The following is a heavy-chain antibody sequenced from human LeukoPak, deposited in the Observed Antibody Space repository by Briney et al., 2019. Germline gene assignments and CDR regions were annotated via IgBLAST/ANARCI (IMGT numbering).Heavy chain of an antibody. V-gene: IGHV1-69*05. CDR1: GGTFSSYA. CDR2: IIPIFGTA. D-gene: IGHD3-22*01. J-gene: IGHJ5*02. CDR3: ASFPYYYDSSGPINWFDP. Sequence: GSSVKVSCKASGGTFSSYAISWVRQAPGQGLEWMGGIIPIFGTANYAQKFQGRVTITTDESTSTAYMELSSLRSEDTAVYYCASFPYYYDSSGPINWFDPWGQGTLVTVSS.